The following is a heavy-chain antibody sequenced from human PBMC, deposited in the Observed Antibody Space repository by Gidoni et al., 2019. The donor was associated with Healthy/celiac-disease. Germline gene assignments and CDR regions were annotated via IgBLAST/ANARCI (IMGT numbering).Heavy chain of an antibody. CDR1: GFTFGSYG. J-gene: IGHJ4*02. CDR2: ISYDGSNK. CDR3: AKGLALVPAAILEF. Sequence: QVQLVESGGGVVQPGRSLRPPCEASGFTFGSYGMHWVRQAPGKGLEWVAVISYDGSNKYYADSVKGRFTISRDNSKNTLYLQMNSLRAEDTAVYYCAKGLALVPAAILEFWGQGTLVTVSS. D-gene: IGHD2-2*01. V-gene: IGHV3-30*18.